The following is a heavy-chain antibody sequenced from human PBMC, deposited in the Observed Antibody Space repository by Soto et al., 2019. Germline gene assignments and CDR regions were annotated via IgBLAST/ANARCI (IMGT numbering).Heavy chain of an antibody. CDR2: IYYSGGT. D-gene: IGHD1-1*01. Sequence: QVQLQESGPGLVKPSETLSLTCAVSGGSVSSNSYYWSWIRQPPGKGLEWIAYIYYSGGTNYNPSLKSRVTISVYTSKNQFSLKLSSVTAADTAVYYCAAGWNPRPLDYWGQGTLVTVSS. J-gene: IGHJ4*02. CDR3: AAGWNPRPLDY. V-gene: IGHV4-61*01. CDR1: GGSVSSNSYY.